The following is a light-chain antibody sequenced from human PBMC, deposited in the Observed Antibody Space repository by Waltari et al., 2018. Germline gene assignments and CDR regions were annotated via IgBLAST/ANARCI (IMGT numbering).Light chain of an antibody. V-gene: IGLV2-8*01. CDR2: DDI. Sequence: QSALTHPPSASGSPGQSVPFSCTVTARDIGGFHFVSWYQQHPDKAPRLIIYDDITRPAVVADRFSGSKSGHPASLTVFGLQAEDEADYVCCSFSGANNLLFGGGTRLTV. CDR1: ARDIGGFHF. CDR3: CSFSGANNLL. J-gene: IGLJ3*02.